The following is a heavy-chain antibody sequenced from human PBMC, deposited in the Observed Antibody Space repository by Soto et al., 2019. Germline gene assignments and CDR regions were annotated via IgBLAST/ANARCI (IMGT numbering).Heavy chain of an antibody. CDR3: ARDHLVWSGSYYYYGMDV. D-gene: IGHD3-3*01. CDR2: IYYSGST. CDR1: GGSISSYY. J-gene: IGHJ6*02. Sequence: SETLSLTCTVSGGSISSYYWSWIRQPPGKGLEWIGYIYYSGSTNYNPSLKSRVTISVDTSKNQFSLKLSSVTAADTAVYYCARDHLVWSGSYYYYGMDVWGQGTTVTVS. V-gene: IGHV4-59*01.